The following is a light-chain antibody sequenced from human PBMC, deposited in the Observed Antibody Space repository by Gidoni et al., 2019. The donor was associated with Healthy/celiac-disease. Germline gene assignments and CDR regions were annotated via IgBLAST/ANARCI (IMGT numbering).Light chain of an antibody. Sequence: DLVMTPSPDSLAASLGKQSTIHCQSSQSVFYSSNNNNCLAWYQQKSGQPPKLLIYVVSTRESGVPDRVSGSGSGTDFTPTISSMQAEDVAVYYGQQYYSTPYTFGQGTKLEIK. V-gene: IGKV4-1*01. CDR3: QQYYSTPYT. CDR1: QSVFYSSNNNNC. CDR2: VVS. J-gene: IGKJ2*01.